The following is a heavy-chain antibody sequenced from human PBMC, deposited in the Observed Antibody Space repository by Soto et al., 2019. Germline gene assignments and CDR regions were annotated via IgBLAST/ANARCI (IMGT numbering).Heavy chain of an antibody. V-gene: IGHV3-9*01. Sequence: PGGSLRLSCAASGFTFDDYAMHWVRQAPGKGLEWVSGISWNSGSIGYADSVKGRFTISRDNAKNSLYLQMNSLRAEDTALYYCAKARRSSFDVWGQGTTVTVSS. D-gene: IGHD6-13*01. J-gene: IGHJ6*02. CDR1: GFTFDDYA. CDR3: AKARRSSFDV. CDR2: ISWNSGSI.